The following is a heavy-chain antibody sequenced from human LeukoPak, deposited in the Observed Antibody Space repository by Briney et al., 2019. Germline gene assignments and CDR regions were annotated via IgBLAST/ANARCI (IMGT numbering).Heavy chain of an antibody. CDR1: GFTISSYW. V-gene: IGHV3-7*01. CDR2: INRDGSDK. Sequence: GGSLRLSCAASGFTISSYWMSWVRQAPGKGLEWVANINRDGSDKYYVDSVKGRFTISRDNAKNSLYLQMNSLRAEDTAVYYCARHNYNFDYWGQGTLVTVSS. J-gene: IGHJ4*02. CDR3: ARHNYNFDY. D-gene: IGHD1-1*01.